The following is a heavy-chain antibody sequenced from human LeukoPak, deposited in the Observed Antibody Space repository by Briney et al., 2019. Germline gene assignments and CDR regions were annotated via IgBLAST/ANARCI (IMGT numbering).Heavy chain of an antibody. V-gene: IGHV4-61*02. CDR3: AREGAGGLDTDTFDY. D-gene: IGHD5-18*01. J-gene: IGHJ4*02. CDR1: GGSISSGSYY. Sequence: SQTLSLTCTVSGGSISSGSYYWSWIRQPAGKGLEWIGRIYTSGSTNYNPSLKSRVTISVDTSKNQFSLELSSVTAADTAVYYCAREGAGGLDTDTFDYWGQGTLVTVSS. CDR2: IYTSGST.